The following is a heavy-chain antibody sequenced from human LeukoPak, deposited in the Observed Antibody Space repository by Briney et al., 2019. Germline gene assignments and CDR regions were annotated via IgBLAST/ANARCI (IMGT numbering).Heavy chain of an antibody. CDR3: ARLSSTLYYSMDV. V-gene: IGHV4-59*08. CDR1: GGSISSYY. Sequence: PSETLSLTCAVPGGSISSYYWTWIRQPPGKGLEWVGYIQNSAIYRAKIKSSPSLQSRVSLSIDTSKNQVSLTVNSVTAADTAVYYCARLSSTLYYSMDVWGPGTAVTVSS. D-gene: IGHD6-6*01. CDR2: IQNSAIYRAKI. J-gene: IGHJ6*02.